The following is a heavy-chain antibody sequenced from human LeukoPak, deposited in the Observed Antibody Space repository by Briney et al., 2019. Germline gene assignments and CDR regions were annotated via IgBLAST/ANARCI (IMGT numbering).Heavy chain of an antibody. CDR1: GYTFSDYY. CDR2: ISAYNGNT. J-gene: IGHJ4*02. D-gene: IGHD2-2*01. Sequence: GASVKVSCKASGYTFSDYYIHWVRQAPGQGLEWMGWISAYNGNTNYAQKLQGRVTMTTDTSTSTAYMELRSLRSDDTAVYYCARGPLYCSSTSCYEGPNDYWGQGTLVTVSS. CDR3: ARGPLYCSSTSCYEGPNDY. V-gene: IGHV1-18*04.